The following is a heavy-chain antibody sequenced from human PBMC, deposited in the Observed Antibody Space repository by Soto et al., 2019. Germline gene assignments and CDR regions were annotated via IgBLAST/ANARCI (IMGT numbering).Heavy chain of an antibody. CDR3: ARRHLVEDAFDI. J-gene: IGHJ3*02. CDR1: VYSFTSYW. V-gene: IGHV5-51*01. D-gene: IGHD6-6*01. Sequence: PGESLKISCKGSVYSFTSYWIGWVRQMPGKGLEWMGIIYPGDSDTKYSPSFQGQVTISADKSIITAYLQWSSLKASDTAMYYCARRHLVEDAFDIWGQGTMVTVSS. CDR2: IYPGDSDT.